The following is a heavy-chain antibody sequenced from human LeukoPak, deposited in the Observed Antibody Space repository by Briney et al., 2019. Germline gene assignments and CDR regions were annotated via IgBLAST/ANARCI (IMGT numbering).Heavy chain of an antibody. CDR3: ARHLGSGSYYFDY. J-gene: IGHJ4*02. D-gene: IGHD1-26*01. Sequence: SETLSLTRTVSGGSISSSSYYWGWIRQPPGKGLEWIGSIYYSGSTYYNPSLKSRVTISVDTSKDQFSLKLSSVTAADTAVYYCARHLGSGSYYFDYWGQGTLVTVSS. CDR2: IYYSGST. V-gene: IGHV4-39*01. CDR1: GGSISSSSYY.